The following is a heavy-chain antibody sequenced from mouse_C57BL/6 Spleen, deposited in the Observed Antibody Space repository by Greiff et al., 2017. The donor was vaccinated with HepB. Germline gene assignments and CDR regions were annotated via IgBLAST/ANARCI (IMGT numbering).Heavy chain of an antibody. Sequence: VKLKQPGTELVKPGASVKLSCKASGYTFTSYWMHWVKQRPGQGLEWIGNINPSNGGTNYNEKFKSKATLTVDKSSSTAYMQLSSLTSEDSAVYYCARGPGKRDAMDYWGQGTSVTVSS. D-gene: IGHD4-1*01. CDR1: GYTFTSYW. CDR3: ARGPGKRDAMDY. J-gene: IGHJ4*01. CDR2: INPSNGGT. V-gene: IGHV1-53*01.